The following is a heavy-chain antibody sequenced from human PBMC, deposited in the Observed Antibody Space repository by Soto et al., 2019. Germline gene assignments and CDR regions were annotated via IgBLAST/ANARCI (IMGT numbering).Heavy chain of an antibody. V-gene: IGHV3-23*01. CDR3: VKYRRYCSGGSCYSDY. D-gene: IGHD2-15*01. CDR1: GFTFTNYA. CDR2: ISNSGVTT. J-gene: IGHJ4*02. Sequence: EVQLLESGGGLVQPGGSLRLSCAASGFTFTNYAMSWVRQPPGKGLEWVSTISNSGVTTYYADSVKGRFTISRDNSKNTLYLKMNSLRAEDTAVYYCVKYRRYCSGGSCYSDYWSQGTLVTVSS.